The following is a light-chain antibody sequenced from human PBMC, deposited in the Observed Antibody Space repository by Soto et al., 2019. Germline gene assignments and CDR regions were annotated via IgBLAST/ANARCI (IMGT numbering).Light chain of an antibody. Sequence: DVQMTQSPSSLSASVGDRVTITCRASQGISNYLAWYQQKPGKVPKLLIYAASTLQSGVPSRFSGSGSGTDVTLTISSLHHEDVATYSCQKYNSPPFTFGPGTKVHI. J-gene: IGKJ3*01. CDR3: QKYNSPPFT. CDR2: AAS. V-gene: IGKV1-27*01. CDR1: QGISNY.